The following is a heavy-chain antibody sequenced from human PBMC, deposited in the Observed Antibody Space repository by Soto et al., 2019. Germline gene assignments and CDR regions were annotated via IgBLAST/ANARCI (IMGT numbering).Heavy chain of an antibody. Sequence: PGGSLRLSCAASGFTFDDYGMSWVRQAPGKGLEWVAVISYDGSNKYYADSVKGRFTISRDNSKNTLYLQMNSLRAEDTAVYYCAKDICISTSCYRLYNWFDPWGQGTLVTVSS. CDR2: ISYDGSNK. CDR3: AKDICISTSCYRLYNWFDP. CDR1: GFTFDDYG. J-gene: IGHJ5*02. D-gene: IGHD2-2*01. V-gene: IGHV3-30*18.